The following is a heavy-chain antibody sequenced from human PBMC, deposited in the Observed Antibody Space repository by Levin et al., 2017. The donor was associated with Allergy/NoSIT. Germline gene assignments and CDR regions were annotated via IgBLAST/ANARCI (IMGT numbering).Heavy chain of an antibody. CDR2: IRSKANSYAT. Sequence: GGSLRLSCAASGFTFSGSAMHWVRQASGKGLEWVGRIRSKANSYATAYAASVKGRFTISRDDSKNTAYLQMNSLKTEDTAVYYCTRHWDYYGSGAVNWFDPWGQGTLVTVSS. V-gene: IGHV3-73*01. D-gene: IGHD3-10*01. CDR1: GFTFSGSA. CDR3: TRHWDYYGSGAVNWFDP. J-gene: IGHJ5*02.